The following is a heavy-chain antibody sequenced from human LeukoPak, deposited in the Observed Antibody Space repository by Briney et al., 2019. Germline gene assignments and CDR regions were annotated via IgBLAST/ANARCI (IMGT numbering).Heavy chain of an antibody. CDR1: GYTFTDYY. CDR3: ARVRIGQILDESYKYALDA. D-gene: IGHD1-1*01. V-gene: IGHV1-2*02. J-gene: IGHJ6*04. CDR2: INPNSGGT. Sequence: ASVKVSLKASGYTFTDYYMHWVRQPPGQGLEWMGWINPNSGGTNYAQKFQGRVTMTTDTSISTAYMEVSRLRSADTAVYYCARVRIGQILDESYKYALDAWVEGTTVTVSS.